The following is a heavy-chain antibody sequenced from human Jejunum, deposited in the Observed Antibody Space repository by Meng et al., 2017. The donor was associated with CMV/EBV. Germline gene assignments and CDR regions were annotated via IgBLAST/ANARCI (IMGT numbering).Heavy chain of an antibody. D-gene: IGHD2-21*01. J-gene: IGHJ4*02. CDR2: SRVKVNSYPT. CDR3: SRVGKDRSGGDCSFDH. V-gene: IGHV3-72*01. CDR1: DHY. Sequence: DHYMDWLRPAPGKGLEWVARSRVKVNSYPTEHAASVKGRFTISRDDLENSLYLQMNSLKTEDTAVYYCSRVGKDRSGGDCSFDHWGQGTLVTVSS.